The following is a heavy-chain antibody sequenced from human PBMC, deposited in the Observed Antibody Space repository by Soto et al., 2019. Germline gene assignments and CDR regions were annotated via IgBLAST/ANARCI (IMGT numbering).Heavy chain of an antibody. Sequence: EVQVLESGGGLVQPGGSLRLSCAASGFPFSSYVMYWVRQAPGKGLEWISAISPSGDNTYYTDSVKGRFVISRDNSKNTLHLLMNSLRADDTAVYYCARLGVRIATAGTDYWGQGTLVTVSS. V-gene: IGHV3-23*01. D-gene: IGHD6-13*01. CDR1: GFPFSSYV. CDR3: ARLGVRIATAGTDY. J-gene: IGHJ4*02. CDR2: ISPSGDNT.